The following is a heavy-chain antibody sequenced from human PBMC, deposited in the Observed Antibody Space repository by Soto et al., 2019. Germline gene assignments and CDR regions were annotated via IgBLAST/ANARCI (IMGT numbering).Heavy chain of an antibody. J-gene: IGHJ4*02. Sequence: EVQLVESGGGLVKPGGSLRLSCAASGFTFSNAWMTWVRQAPGKGLEWVGRVKSKTDGGTTDHAAPVKGRFTISRDDSKNTLYLQMSGLKTEDTAVYYCTRYYSDSSGHLDYWGQGTLVTVSS. CDR1: GFTFSNAW. D-gene: IGHD3-22*01. V-gene: IGHV3-15*01. CDR3: TRYYSDSSGHLDY. CDR2: VKSKTDGGTT.